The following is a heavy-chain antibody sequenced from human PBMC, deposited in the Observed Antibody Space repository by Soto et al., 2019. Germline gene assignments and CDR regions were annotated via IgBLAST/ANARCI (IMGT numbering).Heavy chain of an antibody. CDR2: IFHGGST. CDR3: ARGRGTIFGVVIIRPNWFAP. CDR1: GGSFSGYY. D-gene: IGHD3-3*01. J-gene: IGHJ5*02. V-gene: IGHV4-34*01. Sequence: SETLSLTCAVYGGSFSGYYWSWIRQPPGKRLEWVGEIFHGGSTSYNPSLKSRVTISVDTSKNQFSLKLSSVTAADTAVYYCARGRGTIFGVVIIRPNWFAPWGQGTLVTVSS.